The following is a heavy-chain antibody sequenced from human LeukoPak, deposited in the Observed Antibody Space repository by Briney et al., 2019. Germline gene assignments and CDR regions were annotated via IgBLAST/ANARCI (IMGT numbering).Heavy chain of an antibody. J-gene: IGHJ5*02. Sequence: PGGSLRLSCAASGFTFSNAWMSWVRQAPGKGLEWVSSISSSSYIYYADSVKGRFTISRDNAKNSLYLQMNSLRAEDTAVYYCARGRFGELGFDPWGQGTLVTVSS. D-gene: IGHD3-10*01. CDR2: ISSSSYI. CDR1: GFTFSNAW. CDR3: ARGRFGELGFDP. V-gene: IGHV3-69-1*01.